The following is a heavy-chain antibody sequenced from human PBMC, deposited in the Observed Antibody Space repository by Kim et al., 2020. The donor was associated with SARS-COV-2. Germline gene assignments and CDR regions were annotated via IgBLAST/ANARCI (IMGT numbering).Heavy chain of an antibody. J-gene: IGHJ5*02. CDR2: IYYSGST. CDR3: ARGAGTAGRIAAAMGARGAVWFDP. Sequence: SETLSLTCTVSGGSISSGGYYWCWIRQHPGKGLEWIGYIYYSGSTYYNPSLKSRVTISVDTSKNQFSLKLSSVTAADTAVYYCARGAGTAGRIAAAMGARGAVWFDPWGQGTLVTVSS. V-gene: IGHV4-31*03. CDR1: GGSISSGGYY. D-gene: IGHD6-13*01.